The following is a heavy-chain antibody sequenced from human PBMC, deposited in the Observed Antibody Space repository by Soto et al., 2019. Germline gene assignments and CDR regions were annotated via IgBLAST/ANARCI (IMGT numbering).Heavy chain of an antibody. CDR3: ARLKEYCTNGVCYNFDY. CDR1: GFTFSSYW. D-gene: IGHD2-8*01. CDR2: IKQDGSEK. J-gene: IGHJ4*02. Sequence: GGSLRLSCAASGFTFSSYWMSWVRQAPGKGLEWVANIKQDGSEKYYVDSVKGRFTISRDNAKNSLYLQMNSLRAEDTAVYYCARLKEYCTNGVCYNFDYWGQGTLVTVSS. V-gene: IGHV3-7*01.